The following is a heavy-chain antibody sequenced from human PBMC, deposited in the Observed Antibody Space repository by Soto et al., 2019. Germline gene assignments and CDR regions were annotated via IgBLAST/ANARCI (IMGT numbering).Heavy chain of an antibody. V-gene: IGHV3-23*01. CDR2: ISGSGGST. CDR1: GFTFSSYA. D-gene: IGHD3-3*01. J-gene: IGHJ5*02. Sequence: GGSLRLSCAASGFTFSSYAMSWVRQAPGKGLEWVSAISGSGGSTYYADSVKGRFTISRDNSKNTLYLQMNSLRAEDTAVYYCAKTIKEVLRFLEWGSFDPWGQGTLVTVSS. CDR3: AKTIKEVLRFLEWGSFDP.